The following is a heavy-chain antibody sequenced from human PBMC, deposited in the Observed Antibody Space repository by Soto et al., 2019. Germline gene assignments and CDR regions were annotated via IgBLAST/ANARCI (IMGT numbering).Heavy chain of an antibody. CDR2: MNPNSGNT. Sequence: ASVKGSCKASGYTFTSYDINWVRQATGQGPEWMGWMNPNSGNTGYAQKFQGRVTMTRNTSISTAYMELSSLRSEDTAVYYCARVLGRSGRYYYYYYMDVWGKGTTVTVSS. D-gene: IGHD6-19*01. CDR1: GYTFTSYD. V-gene: IGHV1-8*01. J-gene: IGHJ6*03. CDR3: ARVLGRSGRYYYYYYMDV.